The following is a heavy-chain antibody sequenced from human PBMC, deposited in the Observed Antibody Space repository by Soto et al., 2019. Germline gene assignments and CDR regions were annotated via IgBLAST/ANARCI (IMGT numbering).Heavy chain of an antibody. Sequence: EVQLLESGGGLVQPGGSLRLFCAASGFTFSTYAMSWVRQAPGKGLEWVSTIDNSGGITYYADSVKGRFTISRDNSKNTLYLQMNSLRAEDTAVYYCAKGGYNYGFLFDCWGQGTLVTVSS. CDR2: IDNSGGIT. CDR3: AKGGYNYGFLFDC. J-gene: IGHJ4*02. D-gene: IGHD5-18*01. CDR1: GFTFSTYA. V-gene: IGHV3-23*05.